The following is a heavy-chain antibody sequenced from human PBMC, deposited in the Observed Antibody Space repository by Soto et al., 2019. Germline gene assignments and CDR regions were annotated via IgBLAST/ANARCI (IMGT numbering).Heavy chain of an antibody. V-gene: IGHV4-30-2*01. CDR1: GGSISSGGYS. CDR3: ARGGLGYYDSSGYDYYYGMDV. D-gene: IGHD3-22*01. Sequence: ASETLSLTCAVSGGSISSGGYSWSWIRQPPGKGLEWIGYIYHSGSTYYNPSLKSRVTISVDRSKNQFSLKLSSVTAADTAVYYCARGGLGYYDSSGYDYYYGMDVWGQGTTVTVSS. CDR2: IYHSGST. J-gene: IGHJ6*02.